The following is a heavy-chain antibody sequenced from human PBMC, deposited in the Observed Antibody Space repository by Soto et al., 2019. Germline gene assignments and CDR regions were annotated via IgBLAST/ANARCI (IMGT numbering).Heavy chain of an antibody. J-gene: IGHJ6*02. Sequence: GGSLRLSCAASGFTFSNAWMNWVRQAPGKGLEWVGRIKSKTDGGTTDYAAPVKGRFTISRDDSKNTLYLQMNSLKTEDTAVYYCTTVTMVRGVITPDYYYYGMDVWGQGTTVTVSS. CDR2: IKSKTDGGTT. CDR1: GFTFSNAW. D-gene: IGHD3-10*01. CDR3: TTVTMVRGVITPDYYYYGMDV. V-gene: IGHV3-15*07.